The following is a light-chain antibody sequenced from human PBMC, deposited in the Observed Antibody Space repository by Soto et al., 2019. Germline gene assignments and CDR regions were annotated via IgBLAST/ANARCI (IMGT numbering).Light chain of an antibody. CDR1: SSNIGAGYD. CDR3: QSYDTNLRGV. CDR2: ANN. V-gene: IGLV1-40*01. Sequence: QSVLTQPPSVSGAPGQRVTISCTGSSSNIGAGYDVHWYQQFPGTAPKLLIYANNNRPSGVPDRFSASKSGTSASLAITGLQADDEADYYCQSYDTNLRGVXGTGTKLTVL. J-gene: IGLJ1*01.